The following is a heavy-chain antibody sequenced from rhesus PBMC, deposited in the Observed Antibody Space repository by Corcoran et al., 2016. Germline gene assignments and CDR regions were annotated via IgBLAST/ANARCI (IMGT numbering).Heavy chain of an antibody. V-gene: IGHV1-111*02. Sequence: EVQLVQSGAEVKKPVASVKISCKASGYTFTDYYLHWVRQATVKGLEWMGRFDPEDGEAIHAQKFKDRVTITADTSTDTAYMELSSLRSEDTAVYYCATLWEVVSDYWGQGVLVTVSS. CDR1: GYTFTDYY. J-gene: IGHJ4*01. CDR3: ATLWEVVSDY. D-gene: IGHD2-21*01. CDR2: FDPEDGEA.